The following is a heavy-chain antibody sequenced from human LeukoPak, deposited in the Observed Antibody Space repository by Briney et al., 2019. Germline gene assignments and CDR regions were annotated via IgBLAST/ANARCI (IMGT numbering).Heavy chain of an antibody. V-gene: IGHV1-2*02. J-gene: IGHJ4*02. D-gene: IGHD6-19*01. CDR3: ARDSCVWFHIVN. CDR2: INPNSGDT. CDR1: GYTLSGFY. Sequence: ASVKVSCKVSGYTLSGFYMHCVVQAPGQGLEWMGWINPNSGDTKNAQTFQGRVTMTRDTSISTTYMELSSLTSDDTAVYYCARDSCVWFHIVNCGPGTLVTVSS.